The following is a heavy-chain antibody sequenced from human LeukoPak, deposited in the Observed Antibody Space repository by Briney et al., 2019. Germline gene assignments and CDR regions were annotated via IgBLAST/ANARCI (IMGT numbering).Heavy chain of an antibody. CDR2: INPNSGGT. D-gene: IGHD3-16*02. J-gene: IGHJ6*02. V-gene: IGHV1-2*02. CDR3: ARCYRDYYYYGMDV. Sequence: GASVKVSCKASGYTFTDYYMHWVRQAPGQGLAWVGWINPNSGGTNYAQKFQGRVTMTRDTSISTAYMELSRLRSDDTAVYYCARCYRDYYYYGMDVWGQGTTVTVSS. CDR1: GYTFTDYY.